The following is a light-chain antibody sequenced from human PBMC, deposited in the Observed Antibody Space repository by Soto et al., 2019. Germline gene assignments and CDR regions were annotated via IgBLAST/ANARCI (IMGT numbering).Light chain of an antibody. J-gene: IGKJ1*01. V-gene: IGKV3-15*01. CDR1: QSVGSN. CDR3: QQYKNCPPWT. CDR2: EAS. Sequence: EVLMTQSPATLSVSPGERATLSCRASQSVGSNLAWYQQRPGQAPRLLIYEASTRATGVPARFSGSGSGTEFTLTISSLQSADFAVYYCQQYKNCPPWTFGQGTKVDI.